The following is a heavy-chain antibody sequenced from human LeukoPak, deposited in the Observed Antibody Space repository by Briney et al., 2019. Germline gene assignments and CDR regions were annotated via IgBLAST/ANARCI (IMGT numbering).Heavy chain of an antibody. CDR2: IKSKTDGGTT. J-gene: IGHJ4*02. Sequence: GGSLRLSCAASGFTFSNAWMSWVRQAPGKGLEWVGRIKSKTDGGTTDCAAPVKGRFTISRDDSKNTLYLQMNSLKIEDTAVYYCTTEWLPRKYYFDYWGQGTLVTVSS. V-gene: IGHV3-15*01. CDR3: TTEWLPRKYYFDY. CDR1: GFTFSNAW. D-gene: IGHD5-12*01.